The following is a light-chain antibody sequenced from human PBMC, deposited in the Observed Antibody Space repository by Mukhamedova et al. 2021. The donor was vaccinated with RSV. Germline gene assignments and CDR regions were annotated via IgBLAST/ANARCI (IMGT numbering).Light chain of an antibody. CDR3: QQANSFPFT. Sequence: WYQRRVHGKAPKLLIYSASSLQDEVPSRFSGSGSGTYFTLTINSLQPEDFATYYCQQANSFPFTFGPGTNVEIK. V-gene: IGKV1-12*01. CDR2: SAS. J-gene: IGKJ3*01.